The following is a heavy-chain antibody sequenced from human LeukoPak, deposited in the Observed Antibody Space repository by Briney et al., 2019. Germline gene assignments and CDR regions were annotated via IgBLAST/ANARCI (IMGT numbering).Heavy chain of an antibody. D-gene: IGHD4-17*01. CDR1: GFTFSSYW. J-gene: IGHJ4*02. CDR2: INSDGSST. Sequence: GGSLRLSCAASGFTFSSYWVHWVRQAPGKGLVWVSRINSDGSSTSYADSVKGRFTISRDNAKNTLYLQMNSLRAEDTAVYYCASWSSTVTTFDYWGQGTLVTVSS. CDR3: ASWSSTVTTFDY. V-gene: IGHV3-74*01.